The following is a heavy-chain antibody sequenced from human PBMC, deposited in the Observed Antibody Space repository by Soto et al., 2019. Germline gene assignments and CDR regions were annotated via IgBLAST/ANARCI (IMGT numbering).Heavy chain of an antibody. CDR2: INHSGST. J-gene: IGHJ6*03. CDR3: ARVRYSNYVAYYYYTDV. CDR1: DRFFRGDY. V-gene: IGHV4-34*01. D-gene: IGHD4-4*01. Sequence: PSGTLPQTVVVEDRFFRGDYCICIRQPPGKGLEWIGEINHSGSTNYNPSLKSRVTISVDTSKNQFSLKLSSVTAADTAVYYCARVRYSNYVAYYYYTDVWGKGTTVTVS.